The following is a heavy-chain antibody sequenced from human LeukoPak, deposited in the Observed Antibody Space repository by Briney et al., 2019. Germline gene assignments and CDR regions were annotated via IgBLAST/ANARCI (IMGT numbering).Heavy chain of an antibody. D-gene: IGHD3-9*01. J-gene: IGHJ6*03. CDR1: GFIFDDYG. Sequence: GGSLRLSCAASGFIFDDYGMNWVRQAPGKGLEWVSGINWNGDSTGYVDSVKGRFTISRDNAKNSLYLQMNSLRAEDTAVYYCARDRRYDILTGLYYYYYMDVWGKGTTVTISS. CDR2: INWNGDST. V-gene: IGHV3-20*04. CDR3: ARDRRYDILTGLYYYYYMDV.